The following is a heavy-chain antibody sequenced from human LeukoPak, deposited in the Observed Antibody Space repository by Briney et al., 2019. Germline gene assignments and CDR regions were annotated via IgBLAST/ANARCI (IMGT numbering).Heavy chain of an antibody. CDR1: EFSFSSYS. J-gene: IGHJ4*02. Sequence: GGSLRLSCVASEFSFSSYSMNWVRQGPGKGLEWVSYISSSSSYIYYADSVKGRFTISRDNAKNSLYLQMNSLRAEDTAVYYCADVSDSSSGWGQGTLVTVSS. D-gene: IGHD6-19*01. CDR2: ISSSSSYI. V-gene: IGHV3-21*05. CDR3: ADVSDSSSG.